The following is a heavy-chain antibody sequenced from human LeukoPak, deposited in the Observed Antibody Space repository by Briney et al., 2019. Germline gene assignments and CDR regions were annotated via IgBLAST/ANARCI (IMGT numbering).Heavy chain of an antibody. V-gene: IGHV1-2*02. CDR1: EYTFTGYY. Sequence: ASVKVSCKASEYTFTGYYMHWVRQAPGQGLEWMGWINPNSGGTNYAQKFQGRVTMTRDTSISTAYMELSRLRSDDTAVYYCAGSRGVRGVIPFDYWGQGTLVTV. CDR3: AGSRGVRGVIPFDY. CDR2: INPNSGGT. J-gene: IGHJ4*02. D-gene: IGHD3-10*01.